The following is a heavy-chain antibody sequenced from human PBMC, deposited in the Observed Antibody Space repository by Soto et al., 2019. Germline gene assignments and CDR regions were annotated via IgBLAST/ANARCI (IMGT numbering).Heavy chain of an antibody. Sequence: QITLKESGPTLVKPTQTLTLTCTFSGFSLSTNGVGVGWIRQPPGKALEWLALIYWDDDKRYSPSLKSRLTITKDTSKNRVVLTLTNMDPVDTATYYCAHSPRITMYDYWGQGTLVTVSS. D-gene: IGHD3-10*02. CDR2: IYWDDDK. CDR1: GFSLSTNGVG. J-gene: IGHJ4*02. CDR3: AHSPRITMYDY. V-gene: IGHV2-5*02.